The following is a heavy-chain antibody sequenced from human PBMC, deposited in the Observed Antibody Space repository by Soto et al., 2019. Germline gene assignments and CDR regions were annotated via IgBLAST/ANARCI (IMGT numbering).Heavy chain of an antibody. V-gene: IGHV3-30*18. CDR2: ISYDGSNK. J-gene: IGHJ6*02. CDR1: GFTFSSYG. D-gene: IGHD1-26*01. CDR3: AKVVAARGPYYYYGMDV. Sequence: QVQLVESGGGVVQPGRSLRLSCAASGFTFSSYGMHWVRQAPGKGLEWVAVISYDGSNKYYADSVKGRFTISRDNSKNTLYLQMNSLRAEDTAVYYCAKVVAARGPYYYYGMDVWGQGTTVTVSS.